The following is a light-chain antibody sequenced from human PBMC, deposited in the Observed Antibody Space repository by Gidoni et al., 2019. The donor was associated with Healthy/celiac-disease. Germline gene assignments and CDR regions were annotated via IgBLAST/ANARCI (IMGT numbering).Light chain of an antibody. Sequence: EIVMTQSPATLSVSPGERATLSCRASQSVSSNLAWYQQKPGQAPRLLIYGASTRATGIPARFSGSGSGTEFTLPISLLQSEDFAVYYCQQYNNWPSWTFGQGTKVEIK. CDR2: GAS. V-gene: IGKV3-15*01. CDR1: QSVSSN. CDR3: QQYNNWPSWT. J-gene: IGKJ1*01.